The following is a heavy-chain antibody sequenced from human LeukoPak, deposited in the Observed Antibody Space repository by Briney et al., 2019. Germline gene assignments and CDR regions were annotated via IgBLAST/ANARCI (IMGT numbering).Heavy chain of an antibody. D-gene: IGHD3-9*01. J-gene: IGHJ4*02. CDR3: ARGLSETGISD. Sequence: ASVKVSCKASGYTFTGYYLHWVRQAPGQGLEWMGWINPNSGATDYAQNFQGRVTMARDTSITTAYMELSSLRSDDTAVYSCARGLSETGISDWGQGTLVTVSS. CDR1: GYTFTGYY. CDR2: INPNSGAT. V-gene: IGHV1-2*02.